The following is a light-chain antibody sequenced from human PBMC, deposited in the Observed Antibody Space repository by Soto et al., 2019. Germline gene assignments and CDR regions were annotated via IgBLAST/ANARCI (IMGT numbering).Light chain of an antibody. CDR1: QSVSSNY. CDR2: GAS. V-gene: IGKV3-20*01. J-gene: IGKJ1*01. Sequence: EVMLTQSPGTLSLSPGERATLSCRASQSVSSNYLAWYQQKSGQAPRLLIYGASNRATGIPDRFSGSGSGTDVTLTIRRLEPEAFAVYYCQQYDTSPRTFGQGTKVEFK. CDR3: QQYDTSPRT.